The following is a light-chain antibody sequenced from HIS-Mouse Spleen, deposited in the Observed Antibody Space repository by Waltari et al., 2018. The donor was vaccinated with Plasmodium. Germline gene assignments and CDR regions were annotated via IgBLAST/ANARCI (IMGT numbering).Light chain of an antibody. CDR1: SGSVSTSYY. J-gene: IGLJ2*01. V-gene: IGLV8-61*01. CDR3: VLYMGSGMWV. CDR2: STN. Sequence: QTVVTQEPSFSVSPGGTVTLTCGLSSGSVSTSYYPSWYQQTPGQSPRTLIYSTNTRSSGVTVRFSGSILGNKASLAITGAQADDESDYYCVLYMGSGMWVFGGGTKLTVL.